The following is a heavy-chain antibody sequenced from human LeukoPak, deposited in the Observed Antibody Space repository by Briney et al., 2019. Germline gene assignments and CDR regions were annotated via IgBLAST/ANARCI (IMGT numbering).Heavy chain of an antibody. CDR3: ARCSYGDTLFDY. V-gene: IGHV4-39*07. D-gene: IGHD5-18*01. J-gene: IGHJ4*02. Sequence: SETLSLTCTVSGGSISSSTYYGGWIRQPPGKGLEWIGSIFYSGNTYYNPSLKSRVTISIDTSKNQFSLKLSSVTAADTAVYYCARCSYGDTLFDYWGQGTLVTVSS. CDR2: IFYSGNT. CDR1: GGSISSSTYY.